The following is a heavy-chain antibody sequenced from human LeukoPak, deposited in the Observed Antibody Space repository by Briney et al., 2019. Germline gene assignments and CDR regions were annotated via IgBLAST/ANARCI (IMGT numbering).Heavy chain of an antibody. J-gene: IGHJ4*02. CDR2: ISAYNGNT. CDR1: GYTFTSYG. CDR3: ARDEGPPAAQGFDY. V-gene: IGHV1-18*01. Sequence: ASVKVSCKASGYTFTSYGISWARQAPGQGLEWMGWISAYNGNTNYAQKLQGRVTMTTDTSTSTAYMELRSLRSDDTAVYYCARDEGPPAAQGFDYWGQGTLVTVSS. D-gene: IGHD2-2*01.